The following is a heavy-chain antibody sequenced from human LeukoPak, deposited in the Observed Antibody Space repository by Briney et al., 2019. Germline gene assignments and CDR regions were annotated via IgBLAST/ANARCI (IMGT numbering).Heavy chain of an antibody. J-gene: IGHJ3*02. CDR1: GFTFDDYA. Sequence: GRSLRLSCAASGFTFDDYAMHWVRQAPGKGLEWVSGISWNSGSIGYADSVKGRFTISRDNAKNSLYLQMNSLRAEDTTLYYCAKDVGIAAAGIGAFDIWGQGTMVTVSS. CDR2: ISWNSGSI. D-gene: IGHD6-13*01. V-gene: IGHV3-9*01. CDR3: AKDVGIAAAGIGAFDI.